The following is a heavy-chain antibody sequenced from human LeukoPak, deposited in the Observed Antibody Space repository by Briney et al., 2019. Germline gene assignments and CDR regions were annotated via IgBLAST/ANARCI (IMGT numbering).Heavy chain of an antibody. CDR2: ISGSGYST. V-gene: IGHV3-23*01. CDR1: GFTFSSYA. Sequence: GGSLRLSCAASGFTFSSYAMSWVRQAPGKELEGVSAISGSGYSTYYADSVKGRFTISRDNSKNTLYLQMNSLRAEDTAVYYCAKEAGYSGYDYPDYWGQGTLVTVSS. D-gene: IGHD5-12*01. CDR3: AKEAGYSGYDYPDY. J-gene: IGHJ4*02.